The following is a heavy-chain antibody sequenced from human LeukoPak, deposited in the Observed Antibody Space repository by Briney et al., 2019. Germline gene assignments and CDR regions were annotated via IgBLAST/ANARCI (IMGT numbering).Heavy chain of an antibody. CDR2: IIPFFGTP. J-gene: IGHJ6*02. CDR1: GGVFRSYA. V-gene: IGHV1-69*01. CDR3: ARGKDHYYYGMDV. Sequence: SVTVSCKTSGGVFRSYAINWVRQAPGQGLEWMGLIIPFFGTPNYAQRFQGRVTITADESTSTTYMELSSLRSEDTAVYYCARGKDHYYYGMDVWGQGTTVTVSS.